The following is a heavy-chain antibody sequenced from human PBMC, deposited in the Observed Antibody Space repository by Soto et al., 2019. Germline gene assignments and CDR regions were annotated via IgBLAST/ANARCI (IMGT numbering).Heavy chain of an antibody. CDR2: INAGNGNT. Sequence: ASVKVSCKASGYTFTSYAMHWVRQAPGQRLEWMGWINAGNGNTKYSQKFQGRVTITRDTSASTAYMGLSSLRSEDTAVYYCAQCYSYGTEFDYWGQGTLVTVSS. CDR1: GYTFTSYA. J-gene: IGHJ4*02. CDR3: AQCYSYGTEFDY. D-gene: IGHD5-18*01. V-gene: IGHV1-3*01.